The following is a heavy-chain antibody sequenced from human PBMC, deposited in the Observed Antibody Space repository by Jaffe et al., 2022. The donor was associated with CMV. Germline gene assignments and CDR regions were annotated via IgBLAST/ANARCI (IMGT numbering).Heavy chain of an antibody. V-gene: IGHV3-23*01. CDR1: GFTFSSYA. J-gene: IGHJ6*02. Sequence: EVQLLESGGGLVQPGGSLRLSCAASGFTFSSYAMSWVRQAPGKGLEWVSAISGSGGSTYYADSVKGRFTISRDNSKNTLYLQMNSLRAEDTAVYYCAKVFRRITFGGVMMSPFYYYGMDVWGQGTTVTVSS. D-gene: IGHD3-16*01. CDR3: AKVFRRITFGGVMMSPFYYYGMDV. CDR2: ISGSGGST.